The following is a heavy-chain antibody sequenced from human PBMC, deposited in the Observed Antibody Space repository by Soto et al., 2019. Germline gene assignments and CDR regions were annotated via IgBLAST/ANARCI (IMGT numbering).Heavy chain of an antibody. CDR2: INHSGST. D-gene: IGHD2-2*01. V-gene: IGHV4-34*01. CDR1: GGSFSGYY. CDR3: ARGWSYCSSTSCYLYDYYYMDV. Sequence: QVQLQQWGAGLLKPSETLSLTCAVYGGSFSGYYWSWIRQPPGKGLEWIGEINHSGSTNYNPSLKSRVTISVHKPKNQFSLQLSAVTAADTAVYYCARGWSYCSSTSCYLYDYYYMDVWGKGTTVTVSS. J-gene: IGHJ6*03.